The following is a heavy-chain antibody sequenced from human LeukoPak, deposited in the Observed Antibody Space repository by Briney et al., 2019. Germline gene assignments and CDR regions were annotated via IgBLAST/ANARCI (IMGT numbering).Heavy chain of an antibody. Sequence: PGGSLRLSCAASGFTLSSYNMNWVRQAPGKGLEWVSVIQRGGDTYYADSVKGRFTISRDNSKNTLYLQMNSLRAEDTALYYCARGGMDAYYNSSGVFDYWGQGTLVTVSS. V-gene: IGHV3-53*01. D-gene: IGHD3-22*01. CDR3: ARGGMDAYYNSSGVFDY. CDR1: GFTLSSYN. CDR2: IQRGGDT. J-gene: IGHJ4*02.